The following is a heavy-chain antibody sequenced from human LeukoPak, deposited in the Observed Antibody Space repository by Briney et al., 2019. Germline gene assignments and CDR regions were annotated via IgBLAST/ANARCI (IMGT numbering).Heavy chain of an antibody. CDR2: ISGSGGST. Sequence: GGSLRLSCAASGFTFSSYAMSWVRQAPGKGLEWVSAISGSGGSTYYADSVKGRFTISRDNSKNTLYLQMNSLRAEDTAVYYCAKATAAYYYYGMDVWGKGTTVTVSS. V-gene: IGHV3-23*01. J-gene: IGHJ6*04. CDR3: AKATAAYYYYGMDV. D-gene: IGHD2-2*01. CDR1: GFTFSSYA.